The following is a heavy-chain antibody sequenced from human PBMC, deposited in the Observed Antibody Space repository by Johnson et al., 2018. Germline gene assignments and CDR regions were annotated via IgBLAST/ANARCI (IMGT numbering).Heavy chain of an antibody. J-gene: IGHJ3*02. Sequence: VQLVESGGGLVQPGGSLRLSCAASGFTFSRYWMTWVRQAPGKGLEWVANIRQDGSEKVYVDSVKGRFTISRDNAKNSLYLQMNSLRAEDTAVYYCARDLSPRQGIDAFDIWGQGTMVTVSS. D-gene: IGHD6-13*01. CDR1: GFTFSRYW. CDR2: IRQDGSEK. V-gene: IGHV3-7*01. CDR3: ARDLSPRQGIDAFDI.